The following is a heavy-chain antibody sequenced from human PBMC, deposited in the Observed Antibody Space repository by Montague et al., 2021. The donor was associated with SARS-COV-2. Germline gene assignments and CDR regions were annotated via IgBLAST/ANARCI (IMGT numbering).Heavy chain of an antibody. Sequence: SESLSLTYSVSSGSIISSGYYWGWIRQPPGKELEWIGNIYYSGTTYYNPFLQSRGTISVDTSKNHLSLRLSSVTAADTAVYFCARGMIRGVTTPFDYWGQGSQVTVSS. J-gene: IGHJ4*02. CDR3: ARGMIRGVTTPFDY. CDR1: SGSIISSGYY. V-gene: IGHV4-39*02. CDR2: IYYSGTT. D-gene: IGHD3-10*01.